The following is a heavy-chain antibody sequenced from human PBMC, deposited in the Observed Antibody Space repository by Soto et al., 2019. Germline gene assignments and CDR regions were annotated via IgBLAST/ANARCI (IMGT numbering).Heavy chain of an antibody. CDR3: ARGGRYYYSGMDV. J-gene: IGHJ6*02. CDR1: GGSISSYY. V-gene: IGHV4-59*01. CDR2: IYYSGST. Sequence: SETLSLTCTVSGGSISSYYWSWIRQPPGKGLEWIGYIYYSGSTNRNPSVKSRVTISLDTSKNQFSLKMTSVTAADTAVYYCARGGRYYYSGMDVWGQGTTVTVSS. D-gene: IGHD1-26*01.